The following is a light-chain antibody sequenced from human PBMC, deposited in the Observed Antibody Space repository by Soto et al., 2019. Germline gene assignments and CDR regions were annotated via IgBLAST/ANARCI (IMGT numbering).Light chain of an antibody. CDR3: QQRSNWPG. V-gene: IGKV3-11*01. CDR2: DAS. Sequence: EIVLTQSPATLSLSPGERATLSCRASQSVSSYLAWYQQKPGQAPRLLIYDASNRATGIPARFSGSGSGTDFTLTISSLAPEDFAVYYWQQRSNWPGFGGGTKVEIK. J-gene: IGKJ4*01. CDR1: QSVSSY.